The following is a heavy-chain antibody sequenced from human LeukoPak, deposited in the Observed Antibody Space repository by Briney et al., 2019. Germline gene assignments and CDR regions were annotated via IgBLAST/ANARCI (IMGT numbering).Heavy chain of an antibody. CDR3: ARGGQYSGYYYFDY. J-gene: IGHJ4*02. Sequence: GGSLRLSCTASEFTFSNYWMSWVRQAPGKGLEWVANIKQEGSETYSVDSMKGRFTISRDNAKNSLYLQMNSLRAEDTALYYCARGGQYSGYYYFDYWGQGTLVTVSS. V-gene: IGHV3-7*01. CDR2: IKQEGSET. D-gene: IGHD3-22*01. CDR1: EFTFSNYW.